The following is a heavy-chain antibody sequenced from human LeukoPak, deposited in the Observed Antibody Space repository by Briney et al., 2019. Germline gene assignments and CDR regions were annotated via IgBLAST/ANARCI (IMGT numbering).Heavy chain of an antibody. J-gene: IGHJ6*02. CDR3: ARYDFDILTGYHRGGMDV. CDR2: IYSSGSA. D-gene: IGHD3-9*01. Sequence: PSETLSLTCAVYGGSISSYYWSWIRQPPGKGLEWIGYIYSSGSANYNPSLNSRATISVDTSKNQFSLKLRSVTAADTAVYYCARYDFDILTGYHRGGMDVWGQGTTVTVSS. V-gene: IGHV4-59*08. CDR1: GGSISSYY.